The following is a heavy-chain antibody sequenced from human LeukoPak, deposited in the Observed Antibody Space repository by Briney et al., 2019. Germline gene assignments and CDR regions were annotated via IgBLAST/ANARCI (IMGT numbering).Heavy chain of an antibody. CDR3: ASMVHMTAVWFDS. V-gene: IGHV3-23*01. CDR1: GFTLSSYS. CDR2: ISGSADST. Sequence: GGSLRLSCAASGFTLSSYSMSWVRQAPGKGLEWVSAISGSADSTYYADSVKGRFTISRDNSKATLYLQMNSLRAEDTAVYYCASMVHMTAVWFDSWGQGTLVTVSS. D-gene: IGHD3-10*01. J-gene: IGHJ5*01.